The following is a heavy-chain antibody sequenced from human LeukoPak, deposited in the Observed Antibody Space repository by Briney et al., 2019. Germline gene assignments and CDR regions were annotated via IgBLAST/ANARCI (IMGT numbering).Heavy chain of an antibody. Sequence: SETLSLTCTVSGGSISSYYWSWIRQPPGKGLEWIGYIYYSGSTNYNPSLKSRVTISVDTSKNQFSLKLGSVTAADTAVYYCARGDGDYVNWYFDLWGRGTRVTVSS. CDR2: IYYSGST. CDR1: GGSISSYY. V-gene: IGHV4-59*01. J-gene: IGHJ2*01. D-gene: IGHD4-17*01. CDR3: ARGDGDYVNWYFDL.